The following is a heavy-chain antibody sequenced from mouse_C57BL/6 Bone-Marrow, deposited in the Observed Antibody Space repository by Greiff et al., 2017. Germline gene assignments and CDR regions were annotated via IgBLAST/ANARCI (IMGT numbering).Heavy chain of an antibody. CDR2: IYPSDSET. Sequence: QVQLKQPGAELVRPGSSVKLSCKASGYTFTSYWMDWVKQRPGQGLEWIGNIYPSDSETHYNQKFKDKATLTVDKSSSTAYMQLSSLTSEDSAVXYCASGTIPYYFDYWGQGTTLTVSS. D-gene: IGHD2-12*01. CDR3: ASGTIPYYFDY. J-gene: IGHJ2*01. V-gene: IGHV1-61*01. CDR1: GYTFTSYW.